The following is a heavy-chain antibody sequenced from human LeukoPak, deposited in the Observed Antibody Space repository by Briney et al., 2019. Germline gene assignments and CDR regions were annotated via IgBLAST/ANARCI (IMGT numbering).Heavy chain of an antibody. CDR3: ANAQAVEMATIDYFDY. Sequence: GGSLRLSCAASGFTFSSYGMHWVRQAPGKGLEWVAFIRYDGSNKYYADSVKGRFTTSRDNSKNTLYLQMNSLRAEDTAVYYCANAQAVEMATIDYFDYWGQGTLVTVSS. J-gene: IGHJ4*02. D-gene: IGHD5-24*01. CDR2: IRYDGSNK. V-gene: IGHV3-30*02. CDR1: GFTFSSYG.